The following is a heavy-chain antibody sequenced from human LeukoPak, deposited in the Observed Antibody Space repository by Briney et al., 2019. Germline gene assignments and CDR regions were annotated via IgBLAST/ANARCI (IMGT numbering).Heavy chain of an antibody. CDR3: AKDMRTVTLHAFDI. V-gene: IGHV3-9*01. CDR2: ISWNSGSI. D-gene: IGHD4-17*01. J-gene: IGHJ3*02. Sequence: GGSLRLSCAASGFTFDDYAMHWVRQAPGKGLEWVSGISWNSGSIGYADSVKGRFTISRDNAKNSLYLQMNSLRAEDTALYYCAKDMRTVTLHAFDIWGQGTMVTVSS. CDR1: GFTFDDYA.